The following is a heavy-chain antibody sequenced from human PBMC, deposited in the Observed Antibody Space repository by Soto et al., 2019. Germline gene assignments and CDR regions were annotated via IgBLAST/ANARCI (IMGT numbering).Heavy chain of an antibody. CDR1: GGSISSGGYS. J-gene: IGHJ6*01. Sequence: SETLSLTCAVSGGSISSGGYSWSWMRQPPGNGLEWIGYMYHSGSTYYNPSLKSRVTISVERSKNQFSLKLSSVTAADTAVYYWARDPGQYSTNGVCSGETHYNYGMDVWGQGTTVAVYS. V-gene: IGHV4-30-2*01. CDR3: ARDPGQYSTNGVCSGETHYNYGMDV. CDR2: MYHSGST. D-gene: IGHD2-8*01.